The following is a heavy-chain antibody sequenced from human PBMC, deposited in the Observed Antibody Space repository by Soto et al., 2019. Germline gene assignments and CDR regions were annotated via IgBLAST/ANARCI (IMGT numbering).Heavy chain of an antibody. CDR1: DGSISSGVYY. V-gene: IGHV4-31*03. D-gene: IGHD2-21*01. CDR3: ARVRVITADRQFDP. Sequence: SETLSLTCTVSDGSISSGVYYWSWIRQHPGKGLEWIGYIYYSGSTYYNPSLKSRVTISVDTSKNQFSLKLSSVTAADTAVYYCARVRVITADRQFDPWGQGTLVTVSS. J-gene: IGHJ5*02. CDR2: IYYSGST.